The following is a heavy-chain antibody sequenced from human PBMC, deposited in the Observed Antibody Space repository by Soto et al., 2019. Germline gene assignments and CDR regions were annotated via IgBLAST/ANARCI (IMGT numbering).Heavy chain of an antibody. CDR2: IKSKTDGGTT. D-gene: IGHD4-4*01. Sequence: GGSLRLSCAASGFTFSNAWMSWVRQAPGKGLEWVGRIKSKTDGGTTDYAAPVKGRFTISRDDSKNTLYLQMNSLKTEDTAGYYCTTTSNWDYYYYMDVWGKGTTVTVSS. J-gene: IGHJ6*03. CDR3: TTTSNWDYYYYMDV. V-gene: IGHV3-15*01. CDR1: GFTFSNAW.